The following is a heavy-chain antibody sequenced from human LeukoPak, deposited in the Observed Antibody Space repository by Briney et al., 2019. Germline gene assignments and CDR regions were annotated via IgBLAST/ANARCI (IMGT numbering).Heavy chain of an antibody. CDR3: ARAYSSSSGRDAFDS. CDR1: GFTFNSYN. D-gene: IGHD6-6*01. J-gene: IGHJ3*02. V-gene: IGHV3-48*02. Sequence: GGPLRLSCAASGFTFNSYNMNWVREAPGKGLEWVSYISSSSSTIYYADSVKGRFTISRDSAKTSLFLQMNSLRDEDTAVYYCARAYSSSSGRDAFDSWGLGTLVTVSS. CDR2: ISSSSSTI.